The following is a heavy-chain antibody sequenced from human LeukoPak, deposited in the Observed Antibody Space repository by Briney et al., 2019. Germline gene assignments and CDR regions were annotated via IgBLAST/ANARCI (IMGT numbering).Heavy chain of an antibody. Sequence: ASVKVSCKASGYTFTSYAMNWVRQAPGQGLEWMGWINPNSGGTNYAQKFQGRVTMTEDTSTDTAYMELSSLRSEDTAVYYCATEGPQGIVVVPAASYYFDYWGQGTLVTVSS. CDR1: GYTFTSYA. CDR3: ATEGPQGIVVVPAASYYFDY. J-gene: IGHJ4*02. CDR2: INPNSGGT. V-gene: IGHV1-8*02. D-gene: IGHD2-2*01.